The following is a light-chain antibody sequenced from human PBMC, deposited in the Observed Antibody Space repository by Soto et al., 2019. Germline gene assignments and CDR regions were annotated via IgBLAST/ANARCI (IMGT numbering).Light chain of an antibody. V-gene: IGLV2-23*02. Sequence: QSALTQPASVSASPGQSITISCTGSDSDVGSYDLVSWYQQHPDKAPKLLIYEVTKRPSGVSNRFSGSESDNTASLTISGLQAEDEADYYCSSYAGTSHYVFGTGTKLTVL. CDR3: SSYAGTSHYV. CDR2: EVT. J-gene: IGLJ1*01. CDR1: DSDVGSYDL.